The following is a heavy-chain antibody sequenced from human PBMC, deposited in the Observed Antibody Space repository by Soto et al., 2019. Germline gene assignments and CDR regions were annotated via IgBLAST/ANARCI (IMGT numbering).Heavy chain of an antibody. D-gene: IGHD4-17*01. J-gene: IGHJ6*02. CDR3: ARIRAGTTVTTYYYYGMDV. Sequence: GSGPTLVNPTQTLTLTCTFSGFSLSTSGMCVSWIRQPPGKALEWLALIDWDDDKYYSTSLKTRLTISKDTSKNQVVLTMTNMDPVDTATYYCARIRAGTTVTTYYYYGMDVWGQGTTVTVSS. CDR2: IDWDDDK. V-gene: IGHV2-70*01. CDR1: GFSLSTSGMC.